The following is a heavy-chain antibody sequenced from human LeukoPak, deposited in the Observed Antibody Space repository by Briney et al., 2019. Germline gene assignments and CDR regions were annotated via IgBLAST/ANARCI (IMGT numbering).Heavy chain of an antibody. CDR2: IKQDGSEK. V-gene: IGHV3-7*03. Sequence: GGSLRLSCAASGFTFSSYWMSWVRQAPGKGLEWVANIKQDGSEKYYVDSVKGRFTISRDNAKNSLYLQMNSLRAEDTAVYYCARGMKYSTGWYYMGVWGKGTTVTISS. CDR1: GFTFSSYW. D-gene: IGHD6-19*01. CDR3: ARGMKYSTGWYYMGV. J-gene: IGHJ6*03.